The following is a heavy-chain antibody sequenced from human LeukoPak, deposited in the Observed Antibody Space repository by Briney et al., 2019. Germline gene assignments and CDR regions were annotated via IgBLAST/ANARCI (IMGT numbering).Heavy chain of an antibody. CDR2: IKRDGSEK. V-gene: IGHV3-7*01. J-gene: IGHJ3*02. D-gene: IGHD3-16*02. CDR1: GFTFSSYW. Sequence: PGGSLRLSCAVSGFTFSSYWMTWVRQAPGKGLEWVANIKRDGSEKYYVDSVKGRFTISRDNAKNSLYLQMNSLRAEDTAVYYCARDLDDYVWGSYRNGAFDISGQGTMVTVSS. CDR3: ARDLDDYVWGSYRNGAFDI.